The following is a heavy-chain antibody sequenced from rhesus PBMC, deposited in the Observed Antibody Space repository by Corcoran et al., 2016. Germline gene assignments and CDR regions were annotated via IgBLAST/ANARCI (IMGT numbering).Heavy chain of an antibody. D-gene: IGHD3-3*01. CDR2: IYGSGGRT. Sequence: QVQLQQWGEGLVKPSETLSLTCAVSGGSISSSNWWSWIRQSPGKGLEWIGGIYGSGGRTEYKPSLKSRVTISKDTSQNQFSLKLSSVTAAYTAVYYCARDQVDFWTGYYHDYWGQGVLVTVSS. CDR3: ARDQVDFWTGYYHDY. CDR1: GGSISSSNW. V-gene: IGHV4-93*01. J-gene: IGHJ4*01.